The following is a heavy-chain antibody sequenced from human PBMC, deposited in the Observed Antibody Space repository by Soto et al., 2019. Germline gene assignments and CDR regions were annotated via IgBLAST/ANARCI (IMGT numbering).Heavy chain of an antibody. CDR1: GGTFSSYA. Sequence: QVQLVQSGAEVKKPGSSVKVSCKASGGTFSSYAISWVRQAPGQGLEWMGGIIRIFGTADYAKKFQGRVTITADESPSTAYMALSSLRSEDTAVYYCATPPAGYYYYGMDVWGQGTTVTVSS. V-gene: IGHV1-69*12. CDR2: IIRIFGTA. J-gene: IGHJ6*02. CDR3: ATPPAGYYYYGMDV.